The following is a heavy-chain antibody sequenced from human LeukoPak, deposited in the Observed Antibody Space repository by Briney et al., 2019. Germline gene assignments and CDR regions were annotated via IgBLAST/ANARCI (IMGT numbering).Heavy chain of an antibody. Sequence: ASVKVSCKASGYTFTGYYMHWVRQAPGQGLEWMGWINPNSGGTNYAQKFQGRVTMTRDTSISTAYMELSRLRSDDTAVYYCARVRTGYCGGDCLFRDDGAFDIWGQGTMVTVSS. V-gene: IGHV1-2*02. CDR3: ARVRTGYCGGDCLFRDDGAFDI. J-gene: IGHJ3*02. D-gene: IGHD2-21*01. CDR1: GYTFTGYY. CDR2: INPNSGGT.